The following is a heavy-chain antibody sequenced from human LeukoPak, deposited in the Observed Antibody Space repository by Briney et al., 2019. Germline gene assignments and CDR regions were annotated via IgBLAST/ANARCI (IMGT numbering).Heavy chain of an antibody. J-gene: IGHJ4*02. CDR2: IFYSGNT. V-gene: IGHV4-39*01. CDR3: ATPTDDYESSGDFDY. CDR1: GGSISSRSSY. D-gene: IGHD3-22*01. Sequence: PSETLSLTCTVSGGSISSRSSYWGWIRQPPGKGLEWIGSIFYSGNTYYNPSLRSRVTISLDTSKNQFSLRLSSVTAADTAVYYCATPTDDYESSGDFDYWGQGTLVTVSS.